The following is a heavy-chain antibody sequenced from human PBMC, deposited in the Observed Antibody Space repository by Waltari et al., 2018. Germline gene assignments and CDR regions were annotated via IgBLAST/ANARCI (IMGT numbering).Heavy chain of an antibody. D-gene: IGHD6-19*01. Sequence: EVQLVESGGGLVQPGGSLRLSCAASGFPFSSYWIHWVRQAPGKGLVLVSRINNDGSGTSYADSVKGRFTISRDNAKNTLYLQMNSLRAEDTAVYYCARAISSGWWFDYWGQGTLVTVSS. V-gene: IGHV3-74*01. CDR3: ARAISSGWWFDY. CDR2: INNDGSGT. CDR1: GFPFSSYW. J-gene: IGHJ4*02.